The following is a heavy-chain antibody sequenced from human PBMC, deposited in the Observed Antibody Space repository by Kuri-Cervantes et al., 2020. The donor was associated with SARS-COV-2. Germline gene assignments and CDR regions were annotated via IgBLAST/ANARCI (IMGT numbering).Heavy chain of an antibody. V-gene: IGHV4-39*02. CDR3: VRDHDYGSRNKFDF. Sequence: GSLRLSCTVSHEPLYSSSHFWGWIRQSPGKGLEWIGSVFYSGTTYYNPSLQSRVTVSVDLSKNQFSLSLQSVTAADTAAYYCVRDHDYGSRNKFDFWGPGALVTVSS. D-gene: IGHD6-13*01. J-gene: IGHJ4*02. CDR2: VFYSGTT. CDR1: HEPLYSSSHF.